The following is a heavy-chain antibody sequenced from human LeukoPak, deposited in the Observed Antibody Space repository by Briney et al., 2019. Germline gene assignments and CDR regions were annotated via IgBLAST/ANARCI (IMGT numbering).Heavy chain of an antibody. J-gene: IGHJ4*02. V-gene: IGHV5-51*01. Sequence: GESLKISCKGSGYSFTSYWIGWVRQVPGKGLEWMGLIYPGDSDTRYSPSFQGQVTISADKSISTAYLQWSSLKASDTAMYYCARRVGAKPYYFDYWGQGTLVTVSS. D-gene: IGHD1-26*01. CDR2: IYPGDSDT. CDR3: ARRVGAKPYYFDY. CDR1: GYSFTSYW.